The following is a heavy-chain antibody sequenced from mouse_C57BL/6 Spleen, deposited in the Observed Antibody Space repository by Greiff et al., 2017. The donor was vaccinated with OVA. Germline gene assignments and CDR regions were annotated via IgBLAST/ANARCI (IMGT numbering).Heavy chain of an antibody. CDR3: ARDNDSNPAWFAY. CDR1: GYSITSGYY. D-gene: IGHD2-5*01. Sequence: EVQLVESGPGLVKPSQSLSLTCSVTGYSITSGYYWNWIRQFPGNKLAWMGYISYDGSNNYNPYLKNRISITRDISNNQFFLKLNSVTTEDTATYYCARDNDSNPAWFAYWGQGTLVTVSA. J-gene: IGHJ3*01. V-gene: IGHV3-6*01. CDR2: ISYDGSN.